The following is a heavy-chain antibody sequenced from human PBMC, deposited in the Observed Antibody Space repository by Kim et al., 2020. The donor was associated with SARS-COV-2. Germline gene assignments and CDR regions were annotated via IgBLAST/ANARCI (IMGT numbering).Heavy chain of an antibody. J-gene: IGHJ5*02. D-gene: IGHD6-13*01. CDR1: GDSVSSKSAA. CDR3: ARDTAAVGPGSSNWFDP. Sequence: SQTLSLTCAISGDSVSSKSAAWNWIRQSPSRGLEWLGRTYYRSKWYNDYAVSLKSRITINPDTSKNQFSLQLNSVTPDDTAVYYCARDTAAVGPGSSNWFDPXGQGTLVTVSS. CDR2: TYYRSKWYN. V-gene: IGHV6-1*01.